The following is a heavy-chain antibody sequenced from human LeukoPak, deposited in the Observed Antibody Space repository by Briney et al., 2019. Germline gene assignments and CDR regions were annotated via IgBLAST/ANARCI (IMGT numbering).Heavy chain of an antibody. J-gene: IGHJ4*02. Sequence: GGSLRLSCVASGFTFNSYAMSWVRQAPGRGLEWASSTAGSGISKDYADSVKGRLTISKDKSKNTLYLQMDNLRAEDTGVYFCARLPTFYYDSSGYHYDYWGQGTLVTVSS. V-gene: IGHV3-23*01. CDR1: GFTFNSYA. D-gene: IGHD3-22*01. CDR2: TAGSGISK. CDR3: ARLPTFYYDSSGYHYDY.